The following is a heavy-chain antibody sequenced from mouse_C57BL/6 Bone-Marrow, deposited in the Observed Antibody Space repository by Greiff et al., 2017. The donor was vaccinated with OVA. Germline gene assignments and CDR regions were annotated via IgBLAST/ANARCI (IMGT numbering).Heavy chain of an antibody. CDR3: TTTGKGFAY. Sequence: VHVKQSGAELVRPGASVKLSCTASGFNIKDDYMHWVKQRPDQGLEWIGWIDPENGATEYASKFQGKATITADTSSNTAYLQLSSLTSEDTAVYYCTTTGKGFAYWGQGTLVTVSA. J-gene: IGHJ3*01. CDR2: IDPENGAT. V-gene: IGHV14-4*01. CDR1: GFNIKDDY.